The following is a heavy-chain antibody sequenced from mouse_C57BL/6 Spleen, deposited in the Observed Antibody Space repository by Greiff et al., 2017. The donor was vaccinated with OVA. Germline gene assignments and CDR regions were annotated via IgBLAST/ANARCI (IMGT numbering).Heavy chain of an antibody. J-gene: IGHJ4*01. Sequence: VKLMESGAELVKPGASVKISCKASGYAFSSYWMNWVKQRPGKGLEWIGQIYTGDGDTNYNGKFKGKAKLTADKSSSSAYMQLSSLTSEDSAVYFCARPYSNYDAMDYWGQGTSVTVSS. V-gene: IGHV1-80*01. D-gene: IGHD2-5*01. CDR3: ARPYSNYDAMDY. CDR1: GYAFSSYW. CDR2: IYTGDGDT.